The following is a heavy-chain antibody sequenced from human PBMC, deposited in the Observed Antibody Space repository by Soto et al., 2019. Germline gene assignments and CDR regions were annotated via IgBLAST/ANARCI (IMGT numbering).Heavy chain of an antibody. CDR3: TRPYYYDSSGYLDAAFDI. V-gene: IGHV3-73*01. Sequence: GGSLRLSCAASGFTFSGSAMHWVRQASGKGLEWVGRIRSKANSYATAYAASVKGRFTISRDDSKNTAYLQMNSLKTEDTAVYYCTRPYYYDSSGYLDAAFDIWGQGTMVTVS. J-gene: IGHJ3*02. CDR2: IRSKANSYAT. D-gene: IGHD3-22*01. CDR1: GFTFSGSA.